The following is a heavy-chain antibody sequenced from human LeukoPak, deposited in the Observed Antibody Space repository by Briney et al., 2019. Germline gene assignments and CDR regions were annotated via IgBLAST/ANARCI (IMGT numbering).Heavy chain of an antibody. D-gene: IGHD3-22*01. CDR1: GGSISSYY. Sequence: PSETLSLTCIVSGGSISSYYWSWIRQPAGKGLEWIGRIYTSGSTNYNPSLKSRVTMSVDTSKNQFSLKLSSVTAADTAVYYCARHPLDPSGYLIDYWGQGTLVTVSS. CDR3: ARHPLDPSGYLIDY. CDR2: IYTSGST. J-gene: IGHJ4*02. V-gene: IGHV4-4*07.